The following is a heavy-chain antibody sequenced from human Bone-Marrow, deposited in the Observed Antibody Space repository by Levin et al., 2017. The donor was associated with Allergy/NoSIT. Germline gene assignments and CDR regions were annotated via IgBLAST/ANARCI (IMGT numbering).Heavy chain of an antibody. CDR3: ARDAKAYCSSSGCYRGSWFDP. D-gene: IGHD6-19*01. Sequence: VASVKVSCKASGYSFSNFGINWVRRAPGQGPEWMGWISPFSADIKYAQMFQGRVSMTTDTSTSTVYMELWSLRADDTAVYYCARDAKAYCSSSGCYRGSWFDPWGQGTLVTVSS. J-gene: IGHJ5*02. CDR2: ISPFSADI. V-gene: IGHV1-18*01. CDR1: GYSFSNFG.